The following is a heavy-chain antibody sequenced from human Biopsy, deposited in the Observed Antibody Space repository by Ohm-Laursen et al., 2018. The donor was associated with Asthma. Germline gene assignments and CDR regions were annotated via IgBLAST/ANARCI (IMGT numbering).Heavy chain of an antibody. Sequence: SDTLSLTCDVYPWSFSGFFWTWIRQSPGKGLEWIGETNERGVTNNNPSLKSRVIISIDTYWNRVSLKLTSVTAADTAVYYCARGPELDVWGQGTTVTVSS. CDR1: PWSFSGFF. V-gene: IGHV4-34*01. CDR2: TNERGVT. J-gene: IGHJ6*02. CDR3: ARGPELDV.